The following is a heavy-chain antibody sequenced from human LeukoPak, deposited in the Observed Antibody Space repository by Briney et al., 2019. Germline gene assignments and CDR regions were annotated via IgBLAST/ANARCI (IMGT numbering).Heavy chain of an antibody. Sequence: ASVKVSCKASGGTFSGYAISWVRQAPGQGLEWMGGIIPIFGTANYAQKFQGRVTITADKSTSTAYMELSSLRSEDTALYYCARGMGNYYPWGYWGQGTLVTVSS. CDR3: ARGMGNYYPWGY. CDR2: IIPIFGTA. CDR1: GGTFSGYA. D-gene: IGHD4-11*01. V-gene: IGHV1-69*06. J-gene: IGHJ4*02.